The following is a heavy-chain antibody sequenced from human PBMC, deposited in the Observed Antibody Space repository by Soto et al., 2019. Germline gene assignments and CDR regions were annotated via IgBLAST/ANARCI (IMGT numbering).Heavy chain of an antibody. D-gene: IGHD6-13*01. J-gene: IGHJ5*02. Sequence: QLQLQESGSGLLKPSQTLSLNCSVSGDSITSGGLSWNWLRQSPGRGLEWIGYIYYPGLTYYNPPLKSQVSMSLDTSENQVSLSLSSVTAADSAVYYCARGKRSKTASAGTGWFDPWGPGTLVTVSS. CDR2: IYYPGLT. CDR1: GDSITSGGLS. V-gene: IGHV4-30-2*06. CDR3: ARGKRSKTASAGTGWFDP.